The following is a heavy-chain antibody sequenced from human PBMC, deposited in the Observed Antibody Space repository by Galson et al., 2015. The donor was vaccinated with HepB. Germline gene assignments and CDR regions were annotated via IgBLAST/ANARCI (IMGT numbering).Heavy chain of an antibody. D-gene: IGHD1-7*01. CDR3: ARWRWRMGNFAFDL. Sequence: SLRLSCASSGFTLSTYSMNWVRLAPGKGLEWVSSISSSSLYVYYADSVRGRFTVSRDNAKNSHYLQMNSLSAEDTAVYYCARWRWRMGNFAFDLWGQGTMVTVSS. J-gene: IGHJ3*01. V-gene: IGHV3-21*01. CDR1: GFTLSTYS. CDR2: ISSSSLYV.